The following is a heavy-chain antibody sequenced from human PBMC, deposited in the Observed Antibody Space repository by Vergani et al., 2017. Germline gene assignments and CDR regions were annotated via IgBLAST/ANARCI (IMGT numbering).Heavy chain of an antibody. V-gene: IGHV3-23*04. CDR2: IKNTGDST. CDR1: GFTFSSHA. D-gene: IGHD5-24*01. CDR3: GRGSDNYN. J-gene: IGHJ4*02. Sequence: VQLVESGGGVVQRGGSLRLSCVASGFTFSSHAMSWVRQGHGQGLEWVSSIKNTGDSTHYADSVKGRFTISRDNSKNTLYLQMNSRRVENTAVYYCGRGSDNYNWGQGTLVTVSS.